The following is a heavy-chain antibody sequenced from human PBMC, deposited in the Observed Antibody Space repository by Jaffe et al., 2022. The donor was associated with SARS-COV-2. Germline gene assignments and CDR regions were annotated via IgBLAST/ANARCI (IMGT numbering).Heavy chain of an antibody. D-gene: IGHD6-19*01. CDR3: ARASDDIAVAEYYGMDV. CDR2: INAGNGNT. V-gene: IGHV1-3*01. Sequence: QVQLVQSGAEVKKPGASVKVSCKASGYTFTSYAMHWVRQAPGQRLEWMGWINAGNGNTKYSQKFQGRVTITRDTSASTAYMELSSLRSEDTAVYYCARASDDIAVAEYYGMDVWGQGTTVTVSS. CDR1: GYTFTSYA. J-gene: IGHJ6*02.